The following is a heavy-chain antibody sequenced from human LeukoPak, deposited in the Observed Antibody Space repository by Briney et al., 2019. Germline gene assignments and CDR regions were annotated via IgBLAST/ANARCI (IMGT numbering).Heavy chain of an antibody. V-gene: IGHV3-7*02. CDR1: GFTLRTFW. CDR2: IKQDGSEK. Sequence: PGGPLRLSCAASGFTLRTFWMSWVRQAPGKGPEWVANIKQDGSEKYYVESVKGRFTISRDNAKNSLYLHINSLRAEDTAVYYCARVQGSPYWGQGTLVTVSS. CDR3: ARVQGSPY. J-gene: IGHJ4*02.